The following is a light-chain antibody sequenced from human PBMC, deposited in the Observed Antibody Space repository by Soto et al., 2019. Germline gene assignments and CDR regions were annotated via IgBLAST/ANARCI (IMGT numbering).Light chain of an antibody. V-gene: IGKV3-20*01. CDR3: HQGT. CDR1: QTIRSNY. J-gene: IGKJ2*01. CDR2: SAT. Sequence: EIVLTQSPGTLSLSPGERATLSCRASQTIRSNYLAWYQQKPGQAPRLLIYSATSRATGVPDRFSGSGSGTDSTLTISRLEPEDFAMYYCHQGTFGQGTKLEI.